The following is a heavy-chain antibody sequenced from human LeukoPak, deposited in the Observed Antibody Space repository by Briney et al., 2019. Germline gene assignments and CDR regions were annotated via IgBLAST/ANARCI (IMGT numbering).Heavy chain of an antibody. Sequence: GGSLRLSCAASGFIFSDYYMTWIRQTPGKGLEWLSYISDSGSTINYADSVKGRLTISRDNAKKSLFLQMNSLRAEDTAVYYCAIYYDSSGPIDHWGRGTLVTVSS. D-gene: IGHD3-22*01. CDR1: GFIFSDYY. J-gene: IGHJ4*02. CDR2: ISDSGSTI. V-gene: IGHV3-11*01. CDR3: AIYYDSSGPIDH.